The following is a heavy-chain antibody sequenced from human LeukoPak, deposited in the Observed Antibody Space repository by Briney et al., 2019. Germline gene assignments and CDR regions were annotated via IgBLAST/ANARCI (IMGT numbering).Heavy chain of an antibody. CDR2: ISINGDYT. J-gene: IGHJ6*03. Sequence: PGGSLRLSCATSGFTFSSSVMSWVRQAQGKGLEWVSGISINGDYTNYADSVRGRFTISRDDSRNTLYMQMNSLRAEDTAIYYCARPHGSTSSYYYYDYMDVWGKGTTVTVSS. V-gene: IGHV3-23*01. CDR1: GFTFSSSV. CDR3: ARPHGSTSSYYYYDYMDV. D-gene: IGHD2-2*01.